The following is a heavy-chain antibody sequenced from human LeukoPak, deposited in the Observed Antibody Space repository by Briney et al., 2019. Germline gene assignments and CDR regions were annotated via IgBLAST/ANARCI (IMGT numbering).Heavy chain of an antibody. V-gene: IGHV3-23*01. Sequence: GGSLRLSCVAAGFTFSTYAMIWVRQAPGKGLEWVSAIVAGGGGKYADSVKGRFTVSRDNSKNTLYLQMNGLTAEDTAVYFCARDPNGDYIGAFDFRGQGTRVTVSS. D-gene: IGHD4-17*01. J-gene: IGHJ3*01. CDR2: IVAGGGG. CDR3: ARDPNGDYIGAFDF. CDR1: GFTFSTYA.